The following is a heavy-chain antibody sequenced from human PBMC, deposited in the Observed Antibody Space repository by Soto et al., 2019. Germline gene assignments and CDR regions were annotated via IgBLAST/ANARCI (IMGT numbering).Heavy chain of an antibody. D-gene: IGHD2-21*02. CDR2: INAGNGNT. Sequence: QVQLVQSGAEVKKPGASVKVSCKASGYTFTSYAMHWVRQAPGQRLEWMGWINAGNGNTKYSQKFQGRVTITRDTSASTAYMELSSLRSEDTAVYYCARREVVVTAIGDFDYWGQGTLVTVSS. V-gene: IGHV1-3*01. J-gene: IGHJ4*02. CDR1: GYTFTSYA. CDR3: ARREVVVTAIGDFDY.